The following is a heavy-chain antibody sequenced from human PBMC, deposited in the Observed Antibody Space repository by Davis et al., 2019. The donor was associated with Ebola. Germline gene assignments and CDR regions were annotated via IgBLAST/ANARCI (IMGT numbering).Heavy chain of an antibody. CDR2: LCTSADT. J-gene: IGHJ3*02. V-gene: IGHV3-23*01. D-gene: IGHD2/OR15-2a*01. CDR3: VKDSSNIWFDI. Sequence: GESLKISCAASGFIFRNYVMSWVRQAPGKGLEWVSTLCTSADTYYADSVKGRFTISRDNSRNTLYLQMNGLRVEGTAIYYCVKDSSNIWFDIWGQGTMVTVSS. CDR1: GFIFRNYV.